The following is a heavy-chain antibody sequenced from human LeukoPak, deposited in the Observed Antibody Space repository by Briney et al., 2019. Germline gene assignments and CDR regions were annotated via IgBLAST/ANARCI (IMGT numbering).Heavy chain of an antibody. CDR1: GFTFSSYA. D-gene: IGHD2-15*01. CDR3: AKEGGRASAGFDY. Sequence: AGYLRLSCAASGFTFSSYAMSWVRQAPGKGLEWVSAISGSGGSTYYADSVKGRFTISRDNSKNTLYLQMNSLRAEDTAVYYCAKEGGRASAGFDYWGQGTQVTVSS. J-gene: IGHJ4*02. V-gene: IGHV3-23*01. CDR2: ISGSGGST.